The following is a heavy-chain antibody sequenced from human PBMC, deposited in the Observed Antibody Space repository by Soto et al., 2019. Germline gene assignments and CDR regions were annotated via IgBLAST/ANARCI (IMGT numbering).Heavy chain of an antibody. Sequence: GGSLRLSCAASGFTFSSYGMHWVRQAPGKGLEWVAVIWYDGGNKYNADSVKGRITISRENSKNTLYLQMNSLRAEDTAVYYCARANRSCSSTSCYFVSWFDPWGQGTLVTVSS. CDR2: IWYDGGNK. D-gene: IGHD2-2*01. CDR1: GFTFSSYG. V-gene: IGHV3-33*01. CDR3: ARANRSCSSTSCYFVSWFDP. J-gene: IGHJ5*02.